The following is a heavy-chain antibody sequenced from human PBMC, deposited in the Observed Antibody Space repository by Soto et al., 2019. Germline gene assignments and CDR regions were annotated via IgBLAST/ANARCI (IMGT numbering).Heavy chain of an antibody. CDR3: TRDVVLPRRNEGLFDY. D-gene: IGHD5-12*01. CDR2: IKSKTDGGTT. Sequence: GGSLRLSCAASGFTFSNAWMSWVRQAPGKGLEWVGRIKSKTDGGTTDYAAPVKGRFTISRDDSKNTLYLQLNSLKTEDTAVYYCTRDVVLPRRNEGLFDYWGQGPLVRISS. J-gene: IGHJ4*01. CDR1: GFTFSNAW. V-gene: IGHV3-15*01.